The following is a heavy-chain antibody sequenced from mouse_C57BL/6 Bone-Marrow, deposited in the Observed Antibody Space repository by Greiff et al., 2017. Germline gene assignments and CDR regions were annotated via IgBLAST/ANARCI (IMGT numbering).Heavy chain of an antibody. V-gene: IGHV1-61*01. D-gene: IGHD4-1*01. CDR2: IYPSDSET. J-gene: IGHJ2*01. CDR1: GYTFTSYW. Sequence: VKLQQPGAELVRPGSSVKLSCKASGYTFTSYWMDWVKQRPGQGLEWIGNIYPSDSETHYNQKFKDKATLTVDKSSSTAYMQLSSLTSEDSAVYYWARGTGTLYYFDYWGQGTTLTVSA. CDR3: ARGTGTLYYFDY.